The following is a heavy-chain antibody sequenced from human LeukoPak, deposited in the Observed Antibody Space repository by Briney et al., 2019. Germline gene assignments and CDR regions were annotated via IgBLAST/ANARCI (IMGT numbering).Heavy chain of an antibody. CDR3: ARLGIAVAGTSQGTIPFDY. CDR1: GFTFSSYA. V-gene: IGHV4-34*01. Sequence: PGGSLRLSCAASGFTFSSYAMSWIRQPPGKGLEWIGEINHSGSTNYNPSLKSRVTISVDTSKNQFSLKLSSVTAADTAVYYCARLGIAVAGTSQGTIPFDYWGLGTLVTVSS. CDR2: INHSGST. D-gene: IGHD6-19*01. J-gene: IGHJ4*02.